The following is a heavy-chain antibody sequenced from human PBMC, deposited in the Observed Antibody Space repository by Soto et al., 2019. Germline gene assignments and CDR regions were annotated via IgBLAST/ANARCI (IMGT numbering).Heavy chain of an antibody. J-gene: IGHJ6*02. CDR3: ARSRQTYYSESSGYSTFDLIALGYGMDV. D-gene: IGHD3-22*01. V-gene: IGHV1-69*13. CDR1: GGTLSSYA. Sequence: GASVKVSCNASGGTLSSYAISWVRQAPGQGPESMGGIIPIFGTVNFAQKFQGRVTITADESTSTAYMELISVTSDETALYYCARSRQTYYSESSGYSTFDLIALGYGMDVWGQGTTVTVSS. CDR2: IIPIFGTV.